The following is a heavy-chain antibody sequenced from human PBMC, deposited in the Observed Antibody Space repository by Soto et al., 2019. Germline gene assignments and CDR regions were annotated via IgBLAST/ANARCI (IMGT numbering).Heavy chain of an antibody. CDR2: IDTSDSYT. Sequence: GESLKISCKGSGYSFTSYWISWVRQMPGKGLEWMGRIDTSDSYTNYSPSFQGHVTISADKSISTAYLQWSSLKASDTAMYYSPRHTAYYVSSGFAHFDYWGQGTLVTVSS. CDR1: GYSFTSYW. D-gene: IGHD3-22*01. J-gene: IGHJ4*02. CDR3: PRHTAYYVSSGFAHFDY. V-gene: IGHV5-10-1*01.